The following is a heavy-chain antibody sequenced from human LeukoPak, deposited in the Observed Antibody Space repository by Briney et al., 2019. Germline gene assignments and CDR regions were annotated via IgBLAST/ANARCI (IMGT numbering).Heavy chain of an antibody. D-gene: IGHD1/OR15-1a*01. Sequence: GGSLRLSCAASGFTFSSYAMSWVRQAPGKGLDWVSAISGSGADTYFADSVKGRFTISRDNSKNTLYLQMNSLRAEGTAVYFCAKETTYGGANYYYYYMDVWGKGTTVTVSS. CDR2: ISGSGADT. V-gene: IGHV3-23*01. J-gene: IGHJ6*03. CDR3: AKETTYGGANYYYYYMDV. CDR1: GFTFSSYA.